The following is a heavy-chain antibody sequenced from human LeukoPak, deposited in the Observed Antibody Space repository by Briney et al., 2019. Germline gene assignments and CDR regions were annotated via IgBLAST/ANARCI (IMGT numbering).Heavy chain of an antibody. CDR1: GFTFSNYG. D-gene: IGHD3-3*01. CDR3: AGGEYDFWSGYYLGGLY. CDR2: IWFDGTNK. J-gene: IGHJ4*02. V-gene: IGHV3-33*01. Sequence: PGGSLRLSCAASGFTFSNYGMHWVRQAPGKGLEWVAVIWFDGTNKYYADSVRGRFTISRDNSKNTLYLQMSSLRAEDTAVYYCAGGEYDFWSGYYLGGLYWGQGTLVTVSS.